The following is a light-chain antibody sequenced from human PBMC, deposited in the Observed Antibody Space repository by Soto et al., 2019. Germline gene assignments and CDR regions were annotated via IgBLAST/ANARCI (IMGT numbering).Light chain of an antibody. CDR1: QDIRNY. J-gene: IGKJ5*01. CDR2: DAS. Sequence: DIQMTQSPSSLSASVGDRVTITCQASQDIRNYFNWYQQKPGKAPKLLIYDASNLETGVPSRFSGSGSGTDFTFTISSLQPEDSATYYCQQYDNLPITFGQGTRLEIK. CDR3: QQYDNLPIT. V-gene: IGKV1-33*01.